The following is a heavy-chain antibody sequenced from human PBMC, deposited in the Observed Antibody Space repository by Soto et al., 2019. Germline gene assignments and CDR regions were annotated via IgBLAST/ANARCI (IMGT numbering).Heavy chain of an antibody. CDR2: IYHSGST. CDR3: AGEWFFDSESETFEI. CDR1: GGSISSSNW. D-gene: IGHD3-10*01. Sequence: QVQLQESGPGLVKPSGTLSLTCAVSGGSISSSNWWSWVRQPPGKGLEWIGEIYHSGSTNYNPSLKSRVTISVDKAKNQFSLKLISVNDADTAVYYCAGEWFFDSESETFEIWGKGTMVTDSS. J-gene: IGHJ3*02. V-gene: IGHV4-4*02.